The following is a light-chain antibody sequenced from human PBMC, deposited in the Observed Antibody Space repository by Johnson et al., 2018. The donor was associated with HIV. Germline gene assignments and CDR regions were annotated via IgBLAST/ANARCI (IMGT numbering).Light chain of an antibody. CDR1: SSTVGNNF. J-gene: IGLJ1*01. CDR3: GTWDTSLSTGFYV. CDR2: KDN. V-gene: IGLV1-51*02. Sequence: QSVLTQPPSVSAAPGQKVTISCSGSSSTVGNNFVSWYQVLPGTAPKLLIYKDNERPSGIPDRFSGSKSGTSATLGITGLQTGAEADYYCGTWDTSLSTGFYVFGTGTKVTVL.